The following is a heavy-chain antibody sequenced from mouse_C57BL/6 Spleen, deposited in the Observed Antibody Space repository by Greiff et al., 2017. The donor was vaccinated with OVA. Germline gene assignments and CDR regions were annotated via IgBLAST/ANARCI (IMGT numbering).Heavy chain of an antibody. D-gene: IGHD4-1*01. CDR1: GYTFTDYY. V-gene: IGHV1-26*01. Sequence: EVQLQQSGPELVKPGASVKISCKASGYTFTDYYMNWVKQSHGKSLEWIGDINPNNGGTSYNQKFKGKATLTVDKSSSTAYMELRSLTSEDSAVYYCARTGIFDYWGQGTTLTVSS. J-gene: IGHJ2*01. CDR3: ARTGIFDY. CDR2: INPNNGGT.